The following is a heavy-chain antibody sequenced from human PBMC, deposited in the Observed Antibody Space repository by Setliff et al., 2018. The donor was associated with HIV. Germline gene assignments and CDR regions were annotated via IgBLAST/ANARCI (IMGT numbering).Heavy chain of an antibody. D-gene: IGHD3-22*01. J-gene: IGHJ1*01. CDR1: GYTFSSYG. CDR3: ARAPYYYDSSGYPSHAEYFQH. CDR2: ISGYNGNT. V-gene: IGHV1-18*01. Sequence: ASVKVSCKASGYTFSSYGIIWVRQAPGQGLEWMGWISGYNGNTNFAQKFQGRVTITTDESTSTAYMELSSLRSEDTAVYYCARAPYYYDSSGYPSHAEYFQHWGQGTLVTVSS.